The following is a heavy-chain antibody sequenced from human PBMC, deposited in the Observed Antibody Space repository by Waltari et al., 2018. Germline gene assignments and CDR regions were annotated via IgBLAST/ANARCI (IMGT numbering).Heavy chain of an antibody. V-gene: IGHV1-2*02. Sequence: QVQMVQSGAEVKKPGASVKVSCKASGYTFTGSYIPWVRPHPGQGLEWMGWINPNSGGTNFAQKFQGRVTMTRDTSISTAYLELSRLRSDDTAVYYCARQLGDFWSGYPGFDYWGQGTLVTVSS. CDR1: GYTFTGSY. CDR3: ARQLGDFWSGYPGFDY. J-gene: IGHJ4*02. CDR2: INPNSGGT. D-gene: IGHD3-3*01.